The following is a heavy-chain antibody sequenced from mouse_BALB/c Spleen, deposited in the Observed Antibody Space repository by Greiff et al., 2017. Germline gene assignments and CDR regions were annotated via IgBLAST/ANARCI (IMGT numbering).Heavy chain of an antibody. J-gene: IGHJ2*01. D-gene: IGHD1-1*01. CDR2: ISSGGGNT. V-gene: IGHV5-9*03. CDR1: GFTFSSYT. CDR3: ARNYYGSSPFDY. Sequence: EVKLLESGGGLVKPGGSLKPSCAASGFTFSSYTMSWVRQTPEKRLEWVATISSGGGNTYYPDSVKGRFTISRDNAKNNLYLQMSSLRSEDTALYYCARNYYGSSPFDYWGQGTTLTVSS.